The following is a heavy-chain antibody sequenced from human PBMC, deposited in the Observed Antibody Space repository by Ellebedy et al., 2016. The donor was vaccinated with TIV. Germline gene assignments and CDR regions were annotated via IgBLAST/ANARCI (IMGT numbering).Heavy chain of an antibody. V-gene: IGHV1-46*01. Sequence: ASVKVSCKAFGYTFTTYYIHWVRQPPGQGLEWMGMISPSNGGINYSQKFSGRVTMTRDTSTSTVYMELTSLPSEDTAVYYCARESPGARTGFDHWGRGALVTVSS. D-gene: IGHD1-26*01. J-gene: IGHJ4*02. CDR3: ARESPGARTGFDH. CDR2: ISPSNGGI. CDR1: GYTFTTYY.